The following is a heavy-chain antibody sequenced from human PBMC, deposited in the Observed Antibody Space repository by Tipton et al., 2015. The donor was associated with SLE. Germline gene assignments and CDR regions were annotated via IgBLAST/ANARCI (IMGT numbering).Heavy chain of an antibody. V-gene: IGHV4-59*11. Sequence: TLSLTCTVSGGSISSHYWSWIRQAPGKGLEWIGYISNSETTNYNPSLKSRVTISVDTSKNQFSLKLSSVTAADTAVYYCARGLGVDYDFWSGPTFDYWGQGTLVTASS. J-gene: IGHJ4*02. CDR3: ARGLGVDYDFWSGPTFDY. CDR2: ISNSETT. D-gene: IGHD3-3*01. CDR1: GGSISSHY.